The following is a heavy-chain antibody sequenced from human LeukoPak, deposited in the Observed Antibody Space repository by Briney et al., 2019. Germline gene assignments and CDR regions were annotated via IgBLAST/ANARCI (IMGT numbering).Heavy chain of an antibody. V-gene: IGHV4-4*02. CDR1: GGSISSSNW. Sequence: SETLSLTCAVSGGSISSSNWWSWVRQPPGKGLEWIGEIYHSGSTNYNPSLKSRVTISVDTSKNQFSLKLSSVTAADTAVYYCARGGRWLLPDYWGQGTLVTVSS. D-gene: IGHD3-22*01. J-gene: IGHJ4*02. CDR3: ARGGRWLLPDY. CDR2: IYHSGST.